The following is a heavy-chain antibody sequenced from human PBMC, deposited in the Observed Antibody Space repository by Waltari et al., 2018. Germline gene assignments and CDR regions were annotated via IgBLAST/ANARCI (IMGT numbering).Heavy chain of an antibody. J-gene: IGHJ6*03. Sequence: QVQLQESGPGLVKPSETLSLTCTVSGGSISSYYWSWIRQPAGKGLEWIGRIYTSGSTNYNPSLKSRVTMSVDTSKNQFSLKLSSVTAADTVVYYCARDGRFPYYYYYMDVWGKGTTVTISS. CDR2: IYTSGST. D-gene: IGHD3-3*01. V-gene: IGHV4-4*07. CDR1: GGSISSYY. CDR3: ARDGRFPYYYYYMDV.